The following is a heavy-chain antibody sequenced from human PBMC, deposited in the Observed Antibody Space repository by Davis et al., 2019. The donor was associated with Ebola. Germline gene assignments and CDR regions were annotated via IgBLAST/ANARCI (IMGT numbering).Heavy chain of an antibody. J-gene: IGHJ6*04. CDR3: ARGTRYSSSWALLSYYYYGMDV. CDR1: GFTFSSYG. V-gene: IGHV3-23*01. CDR2: ISGGGYTT. Sequence: GESLKISCAASGFTFSSYGMNWVRQIPGKGLEWVSAISGGGYTTDYADSVKGRFTISRDNSKTTLYLQMNSLRAEDTAVYYCARGTRYSSSWALLSYYYYGMDVWGKGTTVTASS. D-gene: IGHD6-13*01.